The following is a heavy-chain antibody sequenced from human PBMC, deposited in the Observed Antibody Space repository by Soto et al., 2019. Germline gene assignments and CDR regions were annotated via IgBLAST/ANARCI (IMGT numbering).Heavy chain of an antibody. CDR1: GFTFSIYA. D-gene: IGHD5-12*01. CDR3: AMSAGYGGAFDV. J-gene: IGHJ3*01. V-gene: IGHV3-23*04. Sequence: EKQLVESGGALAQPGGSLRLSCVGSGFTFSIYALTWVRQAPGKGLXXXSLITNNGDTTFFGDSVKGRFSISRDNSKNTLYLQLENLRAEDTAVYYCAMSAGYGGAFDVWGQGTMVAVSS. CDR2: ITNNGDTT.